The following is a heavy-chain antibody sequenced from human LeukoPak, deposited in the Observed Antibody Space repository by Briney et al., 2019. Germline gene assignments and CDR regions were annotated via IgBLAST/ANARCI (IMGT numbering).Heavy chain of an antibody. J-gene: IGHJ3*02. V-gene: IGHV3-64*01. CDR3: ARSMTTVTPKPNDAFDI. CDR1: GFTFSSYA. CDR2: ISSNGGST. D-gene: IGHD4-17*01. Sequence: GGSLRLSCAASGFTFSSYAMHWVRQAPGKGLEYVSAISSNGGSTYYANSVKGRFTISRDNSKNTLYLQMGSLRAEDMAVYYCARSMTTVTPKPNDAFDIWGQGTMVTVSS.